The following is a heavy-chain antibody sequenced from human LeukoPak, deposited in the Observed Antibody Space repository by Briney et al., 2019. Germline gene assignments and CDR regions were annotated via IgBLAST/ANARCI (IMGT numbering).Heavy chain of an antibody. CDR2: IYHSGST. J-gene: IGHJ5*02. CDR1: GYSISSGYY. Sequence: PSETLSLTCAVSGYSISSGYYWGWIRQPLGKGLEWIGSIYHSGSTYYNPSLKSRVTISVDTSKNQFSLKLSSVTAADTAVYYCARVVVVPAAMSYNWFDPWGQGTLVTVSS. CDR3: ARVVVVPAAMSYNWFDP. D-gene: IGHD2-2*01. V-gene: IGHV4-38-2*01.